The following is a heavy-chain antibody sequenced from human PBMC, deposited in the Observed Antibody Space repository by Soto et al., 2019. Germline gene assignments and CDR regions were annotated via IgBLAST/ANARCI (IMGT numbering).Heavy chain of an antibody. J-gene: IGHJ4*02. CDR2: ISSNGGST. V-gene: IGHV3-64D*08. D-gene: IGHD3-22*01. CDR1: GFTFSSYA. CDR3: VKSGKGDYDSSGPLWY. Sequence: GGSLRLSCSASGFTFSSYAMHWVRQAPGKGLEYVSAISSNGGSTYYADSVKGRFTISRDNSKNTLYLQVSSLRAEDTAVYYCVKSGKGDYDSSGPLWYWGQGTLVTVSS.